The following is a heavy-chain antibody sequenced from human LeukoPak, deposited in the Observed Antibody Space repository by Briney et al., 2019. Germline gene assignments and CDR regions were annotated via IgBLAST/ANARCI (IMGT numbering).Heavy chain of an antibody. Sequence: GGSLRLSCAASGFTFDDYAMHWVRHAPGKGLEWVSLISWDGGSTYYADSVKGRFTISRDNTKNSLYLQMSSLRVEDTALYYCAKDNGFSASYYDYWGQGTLVTVSS. J-gene: IGHJ4*02. D-gene: IGHD6-19*01. CDR1: GFTFDDYA. CDR3: AKDNGFSASYYDY. CDR2: ISWDGGST. V-gene: IGHV3-43D*03.